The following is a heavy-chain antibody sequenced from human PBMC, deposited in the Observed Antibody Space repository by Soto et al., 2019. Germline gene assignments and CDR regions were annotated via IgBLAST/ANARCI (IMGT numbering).Heavy chain of an antibody. Sequence: QVQLQESGPGLVKPSETLSLTCTVSGGSVSSGSYYWSWIRQPPGKGLEWIGYMYYTGSTYYNPSLKSRVTISLDTSKNQFSLRLKSVTATDTALYYCGRVGAYGDYAVDSWGQGTLVTVSS. V-gene: IGHV4-61*01. CDR3: GRVGAYGDYAVDS. J-gene: IGHJ4*02. CDR1: GGSVSSGSYY. D-gene: IGHD4-17*01. CDR2: MYYTGST.